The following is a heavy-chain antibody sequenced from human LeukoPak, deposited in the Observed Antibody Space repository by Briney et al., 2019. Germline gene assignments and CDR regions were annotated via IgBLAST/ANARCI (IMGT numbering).Heavy chain of an antibody. Sequence: GGSLRLSCAASGFTFSSYWMSWVGQAPGKGLEWVANIKQDGSEKYYVDSVKGRFTISRDNAKNSLYLQMNSLRAEDTAVYYCARARGYSYGYSDYWGQGTLVTVSS. V-gene: IGHV3-7*01. CDR1: GFTFSSYW. CDR3: ARARGYSYGYSDY. J-gene: IGHJ4*02. D-gene: IGHD5-18*01. CDR2: IKQDGSEK.